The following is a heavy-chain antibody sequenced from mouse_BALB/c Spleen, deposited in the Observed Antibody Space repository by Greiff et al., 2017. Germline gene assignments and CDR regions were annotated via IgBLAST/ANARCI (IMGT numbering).Heavy chain of an antibody. CDR1: GYSFTSYW. CDR2: IDPSDSET. CDR3: ARNGWDRFAY. Sequence: VKLMESGPQLVRPGASVKISCKASGYSFTSYWMHWVKQRPGQGLEWIGMIDPSDSETRLNQKFKDKATLTVDKSSSTAYMQLSSPTSEDSAVYYCARNGWDRFAYWGQGTLVTVSA. V-gene: IGHV1S126*01. D-gene: IGHD4-1*01. J-gene: IGHJ3*01.